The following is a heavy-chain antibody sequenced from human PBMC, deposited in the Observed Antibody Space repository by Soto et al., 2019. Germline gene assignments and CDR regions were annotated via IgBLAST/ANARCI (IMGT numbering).Heavy chain of an antibody. CDR3: AREYCSGGSCKTGNWFDP. CDR1: GGSFSGYY. D-gene: IGHD2-15*01. V-gene: IGHV4-34*01. Sequence: PSETLSLTCAVYGGSFSGYYWSWIRKPPGKGLERIGEINHSGSTNYNPSLKSRVTISVDTSKNQFSLKLSSVTAADTAVYYCAREYCSGGSCKTGNWFDPWGQGTLVTVGS. CDR2: INHSGST. J-gene: IGHJ5*02.